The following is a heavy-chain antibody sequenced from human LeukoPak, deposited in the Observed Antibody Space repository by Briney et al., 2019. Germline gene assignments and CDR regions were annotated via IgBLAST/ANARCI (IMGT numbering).Heavy chain of an antibody. D-gene: IGHD1-26*01. CDR2: IKPTGGGT. J-gene: IGHJ4*02. Sequence: GAPVKVSCKASGYTFTSYYMYWVRQAPGQGLEWMGLIKPTGGGTIYAEKFQGRVTMTRDTSASTVYMELGSLTSEDTAVYYCARGDSGSYYYWGQGTLVTVSS. V-gene: IGHV1-46*01. CDR3: ARGDSGSYYY. CDR1: GYTFTSYY.